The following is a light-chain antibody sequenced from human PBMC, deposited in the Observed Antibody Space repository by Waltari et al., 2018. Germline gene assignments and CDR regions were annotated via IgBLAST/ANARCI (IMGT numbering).Light chain of an antibody. CDR3: CSYAGTSTVF. CDR1: RPDVGNSYR. J-gene: IGLJ2*01. CDR2: EVI. V-gene: IGLV2-23*02. Sequence: QSALPQPASVSGSPGQSITLPFTGTRPDVGNSYRVSWYQQCPGKAPKPMLYEVIQRPSGVSDRFSGSKSGNTASLTISGLQAEDEADYYCCSYAGTSTVFFGGGTKLTVL.